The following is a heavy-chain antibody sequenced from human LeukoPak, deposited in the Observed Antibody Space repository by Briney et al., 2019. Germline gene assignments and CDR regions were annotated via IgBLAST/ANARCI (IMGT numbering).Heavy chain of an antibody. CDR2: ISSSGST. J-gene: IGHJ6*03. V-gene: IGHV4-59*11. CDR3: ARDVLEGYYSYYFMDV. D-gene: IGHD1-1*01. Sequence: SETLSLTCSVSGGSITSHYWSWIRQPPGKGLEWIGYISSSGSTDYNPSLKSRVTISLNTSRTKFSLKLSSVTAADTAVYYCARDVLEGYYSYYFMDVWGKGTTVTVSS. CDR1: GGSITSHY.